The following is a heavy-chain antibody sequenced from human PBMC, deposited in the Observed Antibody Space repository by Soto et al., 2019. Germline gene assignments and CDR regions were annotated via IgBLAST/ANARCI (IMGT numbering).Heavy chain of an antibody. J-gene: IGHJ6*02. CDR2: ISYDGSNK. Sequence: GSLRLSCAASGFTFSSYAMHWVRQAPGKGLEWVAVISYDGSNKYYADSVKGRFTISRDNSKNTLYLQMNSLRAEDTAVYYCARDRKTYSNYRPYYYYYGMDVWGQGTTVTVS. CDR3: ARDRKTYSNYRPYYYYYGMDV. V-gene: IGHV3-30-3*01. D-gene: IGHD4-4*01. CDR1: GFTFSSYA.